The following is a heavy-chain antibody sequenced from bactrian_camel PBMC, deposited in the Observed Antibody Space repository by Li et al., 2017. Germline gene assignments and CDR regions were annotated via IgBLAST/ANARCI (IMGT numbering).Heavy chain of an antibody. CDR2: IDSNGVT. J-gene: IGHJ4*01. CDR3: AAESPSLAGWKPTSLLNQFAYNY. D-gene: IGHD5*01. CDR1: DDTYSSHC. V-gene: IGHV3S53*01. Sequence: HVQLVESGGGSVQAGGSLRLSCAPSDDTYSSHCMGWFRQALGKEREGIATIDSNGVTNSADSVKGRFTISKDNTKNTLYLQMTSLKPDDTAMYYCAAESPSLAGWKPTSLLNQFAYNYWGQRTQVTVS.